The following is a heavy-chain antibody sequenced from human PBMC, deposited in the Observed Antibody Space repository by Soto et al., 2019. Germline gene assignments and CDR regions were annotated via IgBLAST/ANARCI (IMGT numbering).Heavy chain of an antibody. D-gene: IGHD2-15*01. Sequence: QVHLVQSGPEVKKPGASVKVSCKASGYTFNTYGITWVRQAPGQGLEWMAWINAYNGNRIYAKNFQGRVTVTTDTSTSAAYMELMSLTSDDTAVYFCARDRDRVADICGLGTMVTVSS. CDR2: INAYNGNR. J-gene: IGHJ3*02. V-gene: IGHV1-18*01. CDR1: GYTFNTYG. CDR3: ARDRDRVADI.